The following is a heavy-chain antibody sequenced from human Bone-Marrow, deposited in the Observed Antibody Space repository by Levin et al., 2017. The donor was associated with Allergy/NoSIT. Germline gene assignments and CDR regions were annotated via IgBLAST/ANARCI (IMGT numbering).Heavy chain of an antibody. V-gene: IGHV3-7*01. CDR1: GFTIGNSW. CDR3: ALYTSSPWVDP. Sequence: GESLKISCVTSGFTIGNSWMSWIRQTPGKGLDLVATINEDGSRKYYVDSVKGRFTISRDNPKNSVYLEMDSLKDEDTAVYHCALYTSSPWVDPWGQGSLVIVSS. CDR2: INEDGSRK. J-gene: IGHJ5*02. D-gene: IGHD6-19*01.